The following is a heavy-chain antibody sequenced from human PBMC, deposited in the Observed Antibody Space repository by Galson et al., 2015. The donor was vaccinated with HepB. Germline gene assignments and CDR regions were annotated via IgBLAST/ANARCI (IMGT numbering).Heavy chain of an antibody. V-gene: IGHV1-69*10. J-gene: IGHJ5*02. D-gene: IGHD1-26*01. CDR3: AKGEGVVGATVIDWYDA. CDR2: IIPILGTP. Sequence: SVKVSCKVSGGLFNTYGMTWVRQAPGQGLEWMGGIIPILGTPNYAQKFQGKVTITADKSTTTAYMELNSLRSDDTAVYYCAKGEGVVGATVIDWYDAWGQGTLVTVSS. CDR1: GGLFNTYG.